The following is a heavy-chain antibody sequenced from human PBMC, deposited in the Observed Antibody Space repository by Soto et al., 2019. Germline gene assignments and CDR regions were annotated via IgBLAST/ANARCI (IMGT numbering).Heavy chain of an antibody. D-gene: IGHD3-3*01. Sequence: QVQLVESGGGVVQPGRSLRLSCAASGFTFSSYGMHWVRQAPGTGLEWVAVIWYDGSNKYYADSVKGRFTISRDNSKNTLYLQMNSLRAEDTAVYYCASEGWEWGYWGQGTLVTVSS. J-gene: IGHJ4*02. CDR2: IWYDGSNK. CDR1: GFTFSSYG. CDR3: ASEGWEWGY. V-gene: IGHV3-33*01.